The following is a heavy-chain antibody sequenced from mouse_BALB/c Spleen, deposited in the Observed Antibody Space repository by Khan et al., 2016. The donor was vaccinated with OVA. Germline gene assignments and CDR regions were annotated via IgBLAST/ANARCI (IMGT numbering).Heavy chain of an antibody. CDR2: IDPYNGGI. V-gene: IGHV1S135*01. CDR1: GYSFTGYN. J-gene: IGHJ1*01. CDR3: ARSTWYIDV. Sequence: MQLKQSGPELEKPGASVKISCKASGYSFTGYNMNWVKQSPGKSLEWIGNIDPYNGGISYNQKFKGKATLTLDKSSSTAYMQLKSLPYEDSAVYYCARSTWYIDVWGAGTTVTVSS.